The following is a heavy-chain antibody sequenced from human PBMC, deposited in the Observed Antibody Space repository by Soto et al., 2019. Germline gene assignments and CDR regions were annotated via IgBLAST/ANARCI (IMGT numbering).Heavy chain of an antibody. D-gene: IGHD2-2*01. CDR2: IYYSGST. CDR3: VVVPGAAIDY. CDR1: GGSISSSVYY. Sequence: QLQLQESGPGLVKPSETLSLTCTVSGGSISSSVYYWGWIRQPPGKGLEWIGSIYYSGSTYYNPSLKSRLTISVDTSKNQFSLKLSSATAADTAVYYCVVVPGAAIDYWGQGTLVTVSS. J-gene: IGHJ4*02. V-gene: IGHV4-39*01.